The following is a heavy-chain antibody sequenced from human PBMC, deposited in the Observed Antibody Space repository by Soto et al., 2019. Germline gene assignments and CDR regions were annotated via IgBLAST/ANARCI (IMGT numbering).Heavy chain of an antibody. J-gene: IGHJ4*02. CDR3: AKEAGYCSSTSCYSLYYFDY. D-gene: IGHD2-2*02. CDR2: ISYDGSNK. CDR1: GFTFSSYG. V-gene: IGHV3-30*18. Sequence: VQLVESGGGLVQPGGSLRLSCAASGFTFSSYGMHWVRQAPGKGLEWVAVISYDGSNKYYADSVKGRFTISRDNSKNTLYLQMNSLRAEDTAVYYCAKEAGYCSSTSCYSLYYFDYWGQGTLVTVSS.